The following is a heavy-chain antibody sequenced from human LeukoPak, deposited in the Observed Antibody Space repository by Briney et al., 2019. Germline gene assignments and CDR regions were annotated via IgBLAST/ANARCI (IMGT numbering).Heavy chain of an antibody. CDR1: GFTFSSYD. Sequence: PGGSLRLSCAASGFTFSSYDMPWVRQAPGKGLEWVSGISWNSGSIGYADSVKGRFTISRDNAKNSLYLQMNSLRAEDTALYYCAKGRLPGWNYFDYWGQGTLVTVSS. V-gene: IGHV3-9*01. D-gene: IGHD6-19*01. CDR2: ISWNSGSI. CDR3: AKGRLPGWNYFDY. J-gene: IGHJ4*02.